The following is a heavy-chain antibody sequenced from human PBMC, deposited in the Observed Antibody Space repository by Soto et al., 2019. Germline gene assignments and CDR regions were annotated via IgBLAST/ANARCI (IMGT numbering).Heavy chain of an antibody. CDR1: GFTFSSYG. CDR3: ARVHLITGTASDAFDI. D-gene: IGHD1-20*01. J-gene: IGHJ3*02. Sequence: AGGSLRLSCAASGFTFSSYGMHWVRQAPGKGLEWVAVISYDGSNKYYADSVKGRFTISRDNSKNTLYLQMNSLRAEDTAVYYCARVHLITGTASDAFDIWGQGTMVTVSS. CDR2: ISYDGSNK. V-gene: IGHV3-30*03.